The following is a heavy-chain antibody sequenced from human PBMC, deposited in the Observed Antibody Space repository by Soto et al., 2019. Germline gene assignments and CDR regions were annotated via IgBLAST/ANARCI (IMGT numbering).Heavy chain of an antibody. V-gene: IGHV1-2*02. CDR3: ARDTAMVTPYDY. CDR2: INPNSGGT. Sequence: GGPVKVSCKASGYTFTGYYMHWVRQAPGQGLEWMGWINPNSGGTNYAQKFQGRVTMTRDTSISTAYMELSRLRSDDTAVYYCARDTAMVTPYDYWGQGTLVTVSS. J-gene: IGHJ4*02. CDR1: GYTFTGYY. D-gene: IGHD5-18*01.